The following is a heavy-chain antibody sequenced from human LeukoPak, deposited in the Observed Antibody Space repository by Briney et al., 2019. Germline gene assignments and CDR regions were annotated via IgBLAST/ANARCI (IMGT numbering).Heavy chain of an antibody. CDR3: ARGTSGYIYALRN. CDR2: FYYTGVT. Sequence: SETLSLTCTVSGGSISSSTYYWAWIRQPPGKGLVWIGSFYYTGVTFYNPSLKSRVTMSVATSKNELSLKVASVTAADTAVYFCARGTSGYIYALRNWGQGALFTVSS. D-gene: IGHD5-18*01. V-gene: IGHV4-39*07. J-gene: IGHJ4*02. CDR1: GGSISSSTYY.